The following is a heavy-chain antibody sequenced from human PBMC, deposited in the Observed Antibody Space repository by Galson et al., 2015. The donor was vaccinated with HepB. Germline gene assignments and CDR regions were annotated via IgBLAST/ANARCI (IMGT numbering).Heavy chain of an antibody. D-gene: IGHD6-6*01. Sequence: SVKVSCKASGGTFSSYAISWVRQAPGQGLEWMGGIIPIFGTANYAQKFQGRVTITADESTSTAYMELSSLRSEDTAVYYCARDQPQLGRGASYYYYYMDVWGKGTTVTVSS. V-gene: IGHV1-69*13. CDR3: ARDQPQLGRGASYYYYYMDV. J-gene: IGHJ6*03. CDR2: IIPIFGTA. CDR1: GGTFSSYA.